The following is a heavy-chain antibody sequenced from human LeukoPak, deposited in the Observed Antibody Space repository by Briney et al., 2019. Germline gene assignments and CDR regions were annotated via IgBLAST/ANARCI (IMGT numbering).Heavy chain of an antibody. J-gene: IGHJ6*03. D-gene: IGHD4-23*01. Sequence: ASETLSLTCTVSGGSISSYYWSWIRQPAGKGLEWIGRIYTSGSTNYNPSLKSRVTISVDTSKNQFSLKLSSVTAADTAVYYCARTNHYGGNFLSLYMDVWGKGTTVTVSS. CDR2: IYTSGST. CDR1: GGSISSYY. V-gene: IGHV4-4*07. CDR3: ARTNHYGGNFLSLYMDV.